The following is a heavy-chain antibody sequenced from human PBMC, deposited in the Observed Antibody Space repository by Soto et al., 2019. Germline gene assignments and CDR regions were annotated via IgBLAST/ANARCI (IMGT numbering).Heavy chain of an antibody. J-gene: IGHJ6*02. V-gene: IGHV3-30-3*01. CDR1: GFTFSSYA. Sequence: GGSLRLSCAASGFTFSSYAMHWVRQAPGKGLEWVAVISYDGSNKYYADSVKGRFTISRDNSKNTLYLQMNSLRAEDTAVYYCARDHGVLRFFNYGMDVWGQGTTVTVS. CDR3: ARDHGVLRFFNYGMDV. D-gene: IGHD3-3*01. CDR2: ISYDGSNK.